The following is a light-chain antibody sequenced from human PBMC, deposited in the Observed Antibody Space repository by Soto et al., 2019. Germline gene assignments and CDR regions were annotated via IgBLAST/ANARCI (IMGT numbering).Light chain of an antibody. CDR3: QQYGSSSFT. CDR2: GAS. CDR1: QSVASSY. V-gene: IGKV3-20*01. J-gene: IGKJ2*01. Sequence: EIVLTQSPGTLSLSPGEGATLSCRASQSVASSYLAWDQQKPGQAPRLIIYGASNRAAGTPDSFSGGGSGTAFTLTISRREPEDVAVYFCQQYGSSSFTFGQGTKLEIK.